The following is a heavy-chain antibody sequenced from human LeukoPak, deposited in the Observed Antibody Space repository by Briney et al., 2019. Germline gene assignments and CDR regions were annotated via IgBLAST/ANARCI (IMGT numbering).Heavy chain of an antibody. Sequence: GGSLRLSCEASGFTFRNYAMSGVGQAPGKGVEGASLISGSGGSTYYADSVKGRFTISRDNSKNTLYLQMNSLRAEDTAVYYCAKGGVGYSYGPVHDYWGQGTLVTVSS. CDR1: GFTFRNYA. J-gene: IGHJ4*02. CDR2: ISGSGGST. CDR3: AKGGVGYSYGPVHDY. V-gene: IGHV3-23*01. D-gene: IGHD5-18*01.